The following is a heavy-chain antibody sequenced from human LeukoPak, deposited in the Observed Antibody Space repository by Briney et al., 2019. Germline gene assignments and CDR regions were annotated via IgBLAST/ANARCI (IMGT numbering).Heavy chain of an antibody. D-gene: IGHD3-16*02. CDR3: AREGGSYYDYVWGSYPPRGAFDI. CDR2: VYHSGST. J-gene: IGHJ3*02. V-gene: IGHV4-38-2*02. Sequence: SETLSLTCTVSGYSISSGYYWGWIRQPPGKGLEWIGSVYHSGSTYYNPSLKSRVTISVDTSKNQFSLKLSSVTAADTAVYYCAREGGSYYDYVWGSYPPRGAFDIWGQGTMVTVSS. CDR1: GYSISSGYY.